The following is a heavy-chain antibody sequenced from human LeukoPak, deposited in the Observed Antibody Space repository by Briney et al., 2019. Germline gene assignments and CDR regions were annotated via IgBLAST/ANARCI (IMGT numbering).Heavy chain of an antibody. CDR1: GGSISSGDYY. Sequence: SETLSLTCTVSGGSISSGDYYCSWIRQPPGKGLEWIGYIYYSGSTYYNPSLKSRVTISVDTSKNQFSLKLSSVTAADTAVYYCARDLVDNYGSGSYYNPPAYYYYGMDVWGKGTTVTVSS. D-gene: IGHD3-10*01. CDR2: IYYSGST. J-gene: IGHJ6*04. CDR3: ARDLVDNYGSGSYYNPPAYYYYGMDV. V-gene: IGHV4-30-4*01.